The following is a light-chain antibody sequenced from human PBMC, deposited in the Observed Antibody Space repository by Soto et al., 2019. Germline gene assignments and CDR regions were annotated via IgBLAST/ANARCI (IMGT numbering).Light chain of an antibody. CDR2: EVS. V-gene: IGLV2-14*01. J-gene: IGLJ1*01. CDR1: RSDVGGYNY. CDR3: SSYTSTSTLVV. Sequence: LTQPASVSGSPGQSITISCTGTRSDVGGYNYVSWYQQHPGKAPKLMIFEVSNRPSGVSNRFSGSKSGNTASLTISGLQAADEADYYCSSYTSTSTLVVFGTGTKLTVL.